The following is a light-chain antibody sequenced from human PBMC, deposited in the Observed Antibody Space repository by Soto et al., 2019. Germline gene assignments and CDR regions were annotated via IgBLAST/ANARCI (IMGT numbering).Light chain of an antibody. Sequence: DIRMTQSPSSLSASVGDRVCITCRASQSISNFLNWYQQKPGKAPKLLIYAASNLHSGVPSRFSGSGSGTEFTLTITSLQPEDFATYYCQQSYSSPAFTFGPGTKVDVK. J-gene: IGKJ3*01. CDR1: QSISNF. CDR2: AAS. V-gene: IGKV1-39*01. CDR3: QQSYSSPAFT.